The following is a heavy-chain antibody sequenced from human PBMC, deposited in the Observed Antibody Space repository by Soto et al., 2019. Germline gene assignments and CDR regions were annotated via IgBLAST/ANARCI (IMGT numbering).Heavy chain of an antibody. Sequence: QVQLVQSGAEVKKPGASVKVSCKASGYTFTSYDIIWVRQATGHGLEWMGWMNPSTGNTDSAEKFKGRLTMTRNTSISTVYMELSSLRFEDTAVYYCARGRIIVAGGFDPWGQGTLVTVSS. D-gene: IGHD6-19*01. CDR1: GYTFTSYD. CDR3: ARGRIIVAGGFDP. J-gene: IGHJ5*02. V-gene: IGHV1-8*01. CDR2: MNPSTGNT.